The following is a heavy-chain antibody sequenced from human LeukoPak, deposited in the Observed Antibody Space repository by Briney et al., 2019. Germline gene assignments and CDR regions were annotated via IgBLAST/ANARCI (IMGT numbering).Heavy chain of an antibody. CDR3: AKTTTRYSSGWLDY. Sequence: GGSLRLSCAASGFTFSGYAMNWVRQAPGKGLEWVSAISGSGGSTYYADSVKGRFTISRDNSKNTLYLQMNSLRAEDTAVYYCAKTTTRYSSGWLDYWGQGTLVTVSS. CDR1: GFTFSGYA. CDR2: ISGSGGST. V-gene: IGHV3-23*01. D-gene: IGHD6-19*01. J-gene: IGHJ4*02.